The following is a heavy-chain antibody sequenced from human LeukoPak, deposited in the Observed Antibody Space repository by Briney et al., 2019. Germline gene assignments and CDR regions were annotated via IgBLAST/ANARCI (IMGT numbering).Heavy chain of an antibody. CDR1: GDYFSGDL. J-gene: IGHJ6*03. Sequence: PSETLSLTCAEYGDYFSGDLWTGIRQSQGKGLEWIGDVNHVGDTNLNPSLRGRVAIPVDTAKNQFSLRVTSVTGADTGLYFCARGRRVSGVRRINWARRENYYYYYIDVWGKGTTVIVS. CDR3: ARGRRVSGVRRINWARRENYYYYYIDV. D-gene: IGHD5-24*01. V-gene: IGHV4-34*01. CDR2: VNHVGDT.